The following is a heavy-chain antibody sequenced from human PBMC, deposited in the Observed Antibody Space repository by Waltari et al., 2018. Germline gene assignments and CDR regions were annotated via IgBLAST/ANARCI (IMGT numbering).Heavy chain of an antibody. CDR1: GGSFSGYY. D-gene: IGHD5-12*01. CDR2: INHSGST. V-gene: IGHV4-34*01. Sequence: QVQLQQWGAGLLKPSETLSLTCAVYGGSFSGYYWSWIRQPPGKGLEWIGEINHSGSTNDTPSLKSRVTISVDTSKNQFSLKLSSVTAADTAVYYCARGGLGYSGYDVGGDFDYWGQGTLVTVSS. CDR3: ARGGLGYSGYDVGGDFDY. J-gene: IGHJ4*02.